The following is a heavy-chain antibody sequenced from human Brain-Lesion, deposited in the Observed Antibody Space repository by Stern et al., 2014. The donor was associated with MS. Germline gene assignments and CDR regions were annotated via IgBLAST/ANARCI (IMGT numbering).Heavy chain of an antibody. CDR2: IFNSGST. V-gene: IGHV4-61*02. D-gene: IGHD2-2*01. J-gene: IGHJ6*02. CDR1: GGSISSGGYY. CDR3: ARGRVVPGFQYYATDV. Sequence: VQLVESGPGLVKPSQTLSLSCTVSGGSISSGGYYWSWIRQPAGKGLEWIGRIFNSGSTSYNPPLKSRVTISIDTSKNQFPLRLNPMTAADTAVYYCARGRVVPGFQYYATDVWGQGTTVIVSS.